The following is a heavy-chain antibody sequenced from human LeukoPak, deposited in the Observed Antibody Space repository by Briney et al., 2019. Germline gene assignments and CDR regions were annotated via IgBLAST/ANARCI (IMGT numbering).Heavy chain of an antibody. V-gene: IGHV1-2*02. D-gene: IGHD6-13*01. CDR1: EYTFTGCY. Sequence: SVKVSCKASEYTFTGCYMHWVRQAPGQGLEWMGWINPNSGGTNYAQKFQGRVTMTRDTSISTAYMELSRLRSDDTAVYYCARDQASWYPSSYWLDPWGQGTLVTVSS. J-gene: IGHJ5*02. CDR3: ARDQASWYPSSYWLDP. CDR2: INPNSGGT.